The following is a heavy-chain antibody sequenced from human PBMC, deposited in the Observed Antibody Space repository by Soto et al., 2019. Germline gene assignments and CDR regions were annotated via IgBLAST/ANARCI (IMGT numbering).Heavy chain of an antibody. Sequence: TETLSLTCAVYGGSFSVYYWSWIRQPPGKGLEWIGEINHSGSTNYNPSLKSRVTISVDTSKNQFSLKLSSVPAADTAVYYCARGGSYGDYVSNWFDPWGQGTLVTVSS. V-gene: IGHV4-34*01. J-gene: IGHJ5*02. CDR1: GGSFSVYY. CDR3: ARGGSYGDYVSNWFDP. D-gene: IGHD4-17*01. CDR2: INHSGST.